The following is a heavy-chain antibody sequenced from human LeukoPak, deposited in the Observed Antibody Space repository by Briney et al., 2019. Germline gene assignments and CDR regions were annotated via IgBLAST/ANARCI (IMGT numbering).Heavy chain of an antibody. Sequence: SETLSLTCAVSVYSISSGYHWGWIRQPPGKGLEWIGSIYHSGSTYYSPPLKSRVTISVDTSKNQFSLKLSSVTAADTAVYYCARDPRGGNNWFDPWGQGTLVTVAS. J-gene: IGHJ5*02. CDR1: VYSISSGYH. CDR3: ARDPRGGNNWFDP. D-gene: IGHD3-16*01. V-gene: IGHV4-38-2*02. CDR2: IYHSGST.